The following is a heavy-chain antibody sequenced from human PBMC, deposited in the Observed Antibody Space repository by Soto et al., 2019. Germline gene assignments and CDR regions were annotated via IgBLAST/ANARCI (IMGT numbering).Heavy chain of an antibody. J-gene: IGHJ6*02. V-gene: IGHV1-69*01. CDR2: IIPISETT. CDR1: GGTFSSYA. D-gene: IGHD2-2*01. CDR3: ARSQGSSTSLEIYYYYYCGMDV. Sequence: QVQLVQSGAEVKKPGSSVKVSCKASGGTFSSYAISWVRQAPGQGLEWMGGIIPISETTNYAQKFQGRVTITADESKSTAYMELSSLRCEDTAVYYCARSQGSSTSLEIYYYYYCGMDVWGQGTTVTVSS.